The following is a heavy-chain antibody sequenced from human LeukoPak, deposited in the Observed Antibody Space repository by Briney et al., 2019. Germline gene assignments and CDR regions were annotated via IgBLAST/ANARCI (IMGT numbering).Heavy chain of an antibody. J-gene: IGHJ4*02. CDR2: ISYSGT. CDR1: GGSISSSSYY. CDR3: ARGFVSIFGVVSGYFDY. D-gene: IGHD3-3*01. V-gene: IGHV4-39*07. Sequence: TSETLSLTCTVSGGSISSSSYYWGWIRQPPGKGLEWIGSISYSGTYYNPSLKSRVTISVDTSKNQFSLKLSSVTAADTAVYYCARGFVSIFGVVSGYFDYWGQGTLVTVSS.